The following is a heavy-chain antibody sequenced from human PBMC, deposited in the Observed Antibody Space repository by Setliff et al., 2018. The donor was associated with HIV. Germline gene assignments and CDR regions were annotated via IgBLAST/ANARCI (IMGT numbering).Heavy chain of an antibody. CDR3: ARDRSGTSYAGDDAFDI. J-gene: IGHJ3*02. CDR1: GGSISIYY. D-gene: IGHD3-3*01. Sequence: NPSETLSLTCTVSGGSISIYYWSWIRQLPGEGLEWIGRISAGGYTYYNPSLQSRVTMSVDMSKNQFSLKLSSVTAADTAIYYCARDRSGTSYAGDDAFDIWGQGTMVTVSS. V-gene: IGHV4-4*07. CDR2: ISAGGYT.